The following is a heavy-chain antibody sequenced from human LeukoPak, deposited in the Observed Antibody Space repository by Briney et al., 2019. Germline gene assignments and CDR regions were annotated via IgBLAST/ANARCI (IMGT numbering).Heavy chain of an antibody. CDR2: ISSSGSIV. CDR3: ARDPRPLRYCSGGSCYSFQGAFDI. V-gene: IGHV3-11*04. CDR1: GFTFSDYY. Sequence: PGGSLRLSCAASGFTFSDYYMSWIRQAPGKGLEWISYISSSGSIVYYADSVKGRFTTSRDNAKNSLYLQMNSLRAEDTAVYYCARDPRPLRYCSGGSCYSFQGAFDIWGQGTMVTVSS. J-gene: IGHJ3*02. D-gene: IGHD2-15*01.